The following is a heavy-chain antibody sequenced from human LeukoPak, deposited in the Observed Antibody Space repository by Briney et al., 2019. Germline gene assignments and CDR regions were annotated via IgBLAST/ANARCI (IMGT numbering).Heavy chain of an antibody. J-gene: IGHJ6*03. CDR2: IHYSGST. CDR1: IGTISSYY. D-gene: IGHD2-2*01. Sequence: SETLSLTCTVSIGTISSYYWSWIRQPPGKGLEWIGYIHYSGSTYYNPSLKSPVTISVDTSKNQFSLKLGSVTAADTAVYYCAREEVVPSALTYFYYYYMDVWGKGTTVTVSS. CDR3: AREEVVPSALTYFYYYYMDV. V-gene: IGHV4-59*12.